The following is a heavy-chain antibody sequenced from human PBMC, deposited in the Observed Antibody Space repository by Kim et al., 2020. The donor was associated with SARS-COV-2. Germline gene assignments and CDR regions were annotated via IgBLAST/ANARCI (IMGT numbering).Heavy chain of an antibody. Sequence: LKSRVNISVDTSKNQCSLKLSSVTAADTAVYYCARRGDSSGYYYVGYFDYWGQGTLVTVSS. V-gene: IGHV4-31*02. CDR3: ARRGDSSGYYYVGYFDY. J-gene: IGHJ4*02. D-gene: IGHD3-22*01.